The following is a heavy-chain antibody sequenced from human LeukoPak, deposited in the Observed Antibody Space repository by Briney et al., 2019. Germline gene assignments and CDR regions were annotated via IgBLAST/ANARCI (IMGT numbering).Heavy chain of an antibody. V-gene: IGHV3-21*01. CDR1: GFTFSSYS. CDR3: ARDGSGYCSGGSCYYPSYYYYYMDV. D-gene: IGHD2-15*01. Sequence: GGSLRLSCAASGFTFSSYSMNWVRQAPGKGLEWLSSISSSSSYIYYADSVKGRFTISRDNAKNSLYLQMNSLRAEGTAVYYCARDGSGYCSGGSCYYPSYYYYYMDVWGKGTTVTVSS. CDR2: ISSSSSYI. J-gene: IGHJ6*03.